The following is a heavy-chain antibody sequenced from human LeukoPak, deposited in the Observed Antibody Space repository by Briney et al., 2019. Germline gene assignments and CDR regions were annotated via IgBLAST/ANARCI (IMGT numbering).Heavy chain of an antibody. CDR3: AKDMESAYDCSGYYPPFDS. Sequence: PGGSLRLSCAASGFTFSSYGMHWVRQAPGKGLEWVAFIQFDGINKYYVDSVKGRFTISRDNSKNTLYLQMNSLKAEDTAVYYCAKDMESAYDCSGYYPPFDSWAQGILVTVSS. CDR2: IQFDGINK. J-gene: IGHJ4*02. D-gene: IGHD3-22*01. CDR1: GFTFSSYG. V-gene: IGHV3-30*02.